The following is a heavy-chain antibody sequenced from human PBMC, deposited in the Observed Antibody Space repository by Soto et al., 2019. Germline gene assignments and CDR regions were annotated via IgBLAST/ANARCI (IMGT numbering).Heavy chain of an antibody. CDR2: INHSGST. J-gene: IGHJ6*03. Sequence: PSETLSLTCAVYGGSFSGYYWSWIRQPPRKGLEWIGEINHSGSTNYNPSLKSRVTISVDASKNQFSLKLSSVTAADTAVYYCARERYMDVWGKGTTVTVSS. CDR1: GGSFSGYY. V-gene: IGHV4-34*01. CDR3: ARERYMDV.